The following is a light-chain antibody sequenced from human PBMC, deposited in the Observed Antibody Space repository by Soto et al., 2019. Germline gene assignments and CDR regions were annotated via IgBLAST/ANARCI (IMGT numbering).Light chain of an antibody. J-gene: IGLJ2*01. CDR2: EVN. CDR1: SSDVGGYNY. CDR3: SSYAGSNNVL. Sequence: QSVLTQPPSASGSPGQSVAISCTGTSSDVGGYNYVSWYQQHPGKAPKLMIYEVNKRPSGVPDRFSGSKSGNTASLTVSGLQPEDEADYYCSSYAGSNNVLFGGGTKLTVL. V-gene: IGLV2-8*01.